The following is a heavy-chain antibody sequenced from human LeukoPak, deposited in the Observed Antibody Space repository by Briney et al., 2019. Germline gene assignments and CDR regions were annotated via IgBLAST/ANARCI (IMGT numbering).Heavy chain of an antibody. V-gene: IGHV3-30*18. Sequence: GGSLRLSCAASGFTFSSYGMHWVRQAPGKGLEWVAVISYDGSNKYYADSVKGRFTISRDNSKNTLYLQMNSLRAEDTAVYYCAKDQRYFDWLWILRGNAFDIWGQGTMITVSS. CDR1: GFTFSSYG. J-gene: IGHJ3*02. D-gene: IGHD3-9*01. CDR3: AKDQRYFDWLWILRGNAFDI. CDR2: ISYDGSNK.